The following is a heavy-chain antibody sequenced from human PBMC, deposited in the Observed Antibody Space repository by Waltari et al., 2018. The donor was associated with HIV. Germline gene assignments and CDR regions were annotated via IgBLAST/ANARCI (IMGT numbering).Heavy chain of an antibody. CDR3: ARTSLRYPSLALDF. CDR1: GYTFSAYY. V-gene: IGHV1-2*02. Sequence: QVQLVQSGAEVTKPGASTKLSCEGSGYTFSAYYVHWIRTAPGQGLEWMGWINPKSGDTQYPQKLQGRVTMTRDTSVDTAYMYLNSLTYADAAVYYCARTSLRYPSLALDFWGRGTLVTVSS. J-gene: IGHJ4*02. D-gene: IGHD3-9*01. CDR2: INPKSGDT.